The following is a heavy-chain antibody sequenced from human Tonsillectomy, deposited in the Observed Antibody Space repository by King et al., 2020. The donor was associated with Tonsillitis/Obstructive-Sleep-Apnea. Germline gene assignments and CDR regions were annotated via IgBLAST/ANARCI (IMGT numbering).Heavy chain of an antibody. Sequence: VQLVESGGGVVQPGRSLRLSCAASGFTFSSYGMPLVRQAPGKGLEGGAIIWDDVSNKYYAYSVKGRFTISRDNSKNTRYLQMNSLRAEDTAVYYCARDPEQWLGFVAMDYWGQGTLVTVSS. CDR2: IWDDVSNK. J-gene: IGHJ4*02. D-gene: IGHD6-19*01. V-gene: IGHV3-33*01. CDR3: ARDPEQWLGFVAMDY. CDR1: GFTFSSYG.